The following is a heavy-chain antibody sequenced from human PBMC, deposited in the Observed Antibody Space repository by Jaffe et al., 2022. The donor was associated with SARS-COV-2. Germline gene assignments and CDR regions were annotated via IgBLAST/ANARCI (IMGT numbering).Heavy chain of an antibody. J-gene: IGHJ2*01. Sequence: QVQLQESGPGLVKPSQTLSLTCTVSGGSISGGSYYWSWIRQPAGKALEWIGRINTSGTTDYSPSLQGRVSISVDTSKNQFSLKLNSVTAADTAVYYCARWVFDIWYFDLWGRGTLVTVSS. CDR3: ARWVFDIWYFDL. CDR1: GGSISGGSYY. D-gene: IGHD3-3*01. V-gene: IGHV4-61*02. CDR2: INTSGTT.